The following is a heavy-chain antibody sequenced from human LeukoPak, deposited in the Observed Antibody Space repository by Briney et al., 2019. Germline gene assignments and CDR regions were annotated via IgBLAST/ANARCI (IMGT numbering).Heavy chain of an antibody. Sequence: GGSLRLSCAASGFTFSSYGMHWVRQAPGKGLEWVAIIWYDGSNKHYADSVKGRFTISRDNSKNTLYLQMNSLRAEDTAVYYCAKAYDYIWGSYRLNWFDPWGQGTLVTVSS. V-gene: IGHV3-33*06. J-gene: IGHJ5*02. D-gene: IGHD3-16*02. CDR2: IWYDGSNK. CDR3: AKAYDYIWGSYRLNWFDP. CDR1: GFTFSSYG.